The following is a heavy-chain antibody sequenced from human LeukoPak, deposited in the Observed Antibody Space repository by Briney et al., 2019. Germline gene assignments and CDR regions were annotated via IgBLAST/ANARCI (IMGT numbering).Heavy chain of an antibody. Sequence: SETLSLTCTVSGGSISSSSYYWGWIRQPPGKGLEWIGSIYYSGSTYYNPSLKSRVTISIDTSKNQFSLKLSSVTAADTAVYYCARVYYANSYDYWFFDLWGRGTLVTVSS. CDR3: ARVYYANSYDYWFFDL. D-gene: IGHD2-2*01. CDR2: IYYSGST. V-gene: IGHV4-39*07. J-gene: IGHJ2*01. CDR1: GGSISSSSYY.